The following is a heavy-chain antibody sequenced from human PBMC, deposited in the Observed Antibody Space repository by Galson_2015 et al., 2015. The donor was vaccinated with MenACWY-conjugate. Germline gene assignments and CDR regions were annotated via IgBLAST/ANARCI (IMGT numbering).Heavy chain of an antibody. J-gene: IGHJ3*02. V-gene: IGHV3-7*03. CDR3: ARDNSPYTTYDGSTFYYDAFDI. CDR1: GFTLSNYW. D-gene: IGHD3-22*01. Sequence: SLRLSCAASGFTLSNYWMTWLRQAPGKGLEWVANIKKDESKKYYVDSVKGRFTVSRDSAKNSLYLQMNSLRAEDTAVYYCARDNSPYTTYDGSTFYYDAFDIWGQGTMVTVSS. CDR2: IKKDESKK.